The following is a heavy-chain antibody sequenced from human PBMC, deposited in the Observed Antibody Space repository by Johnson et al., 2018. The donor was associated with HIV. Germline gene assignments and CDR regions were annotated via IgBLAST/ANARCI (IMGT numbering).Heavy chain of an antibody. CDR3: ARDRYWDYVVGAFDI. V-gene: IGHV3-33*01. Sequence: QVQLVESGGGVVQPGRSLRLSCAASGFIFSDYAMHWVRQAPGKGLEWVAVIWDDGSKKYYVDSVKGRLTISRDNSKNTLFLQMNSLRAEDTALYYCARDRYWDYVVGAFDIWGQGTMVTVSS. CDR1: GFIFSDYA. D-gene: IGHD1-26*01. J-gene: IGHJ3*02. CDR2: IWDDGSKK.